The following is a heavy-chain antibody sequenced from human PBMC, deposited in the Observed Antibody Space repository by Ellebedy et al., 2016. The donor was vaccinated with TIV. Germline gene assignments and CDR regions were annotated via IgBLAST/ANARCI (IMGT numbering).Heavy chain of an antibody. CDR3: ASYSSSSLLFQH. CDR2: INHSGST. D-gene: IGHD6-6*01. CDR1: GGSFSGYY. V-gene: IGHV4-34*01. J-gene: IGHJ1*01. Sequence: GSLRLSXAVYGGSFSGYYWSWIRQPPGKGLEWIGEINHSGSTNYNPSLKSRVTISVDTSKNQFSLKLSSVTAADTAVYYCASYSSSSLLFQHWGQGTLVTVSS.